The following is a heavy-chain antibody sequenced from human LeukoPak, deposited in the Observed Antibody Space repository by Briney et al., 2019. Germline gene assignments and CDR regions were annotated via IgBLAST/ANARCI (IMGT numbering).Heavy chain of an antibody. CDR1: GGSISSGGYY. D-gene: IGHD6-19*01. CDR2: IYYSGST. Sequence: SETLSLTCTVSGGSISSGGYYWSWIRQHPGKGLEWIGYIYYSGSTYYNPSLKSRVTISVDTSKNQFSLKLSSVTAADTAVYYCARDNPPQYNSGWFAYWGQGTLVTVSS. CDR3: ARDNPPQYNSGWFAY. V-gene: IGHV4-31*03. J-gene: IGHJ4*02.